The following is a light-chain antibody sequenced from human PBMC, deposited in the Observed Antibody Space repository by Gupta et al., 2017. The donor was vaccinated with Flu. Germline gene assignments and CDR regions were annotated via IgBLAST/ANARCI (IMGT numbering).Light chain of an antibody. CDR2: GNS. J-gene: IGLJ2*01. Sequence: RLSIPCRGTCANVGSDCIDWYQQVTETAPNLLMYGNSQRHAGVPDRFSASRSVTSASVAISGLQAEDEGVYYCAAWDASAGGRLFGGGTRL. V-gene: IGLV1-47*02. CDR3: AAWDASAGGRL. CDR1: CANVGSDC.